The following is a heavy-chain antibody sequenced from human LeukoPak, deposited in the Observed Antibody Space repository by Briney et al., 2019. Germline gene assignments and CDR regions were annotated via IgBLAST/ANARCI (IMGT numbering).Heavy chain of an antibody. V-gene: IGHV4-59*11. Sequence: SETLSLTCTVSGGSISSHYWSWIRQPPGKGLEWIGYIYYSGSTNYNPSLKSRVTISVDTSKNQFSLKLSSVTAADTAVYYCARGHFYDFWSGYLNLYYYYYMDVWAKGPRSPSP. CDR2: IYYSGST. CDR1: GGSISSHY. J-gene: IGHJ6*03. D-gene: IGHD3-3*01. CDR3: ARGHFYDFWSGYLNLYYYYYMDV.